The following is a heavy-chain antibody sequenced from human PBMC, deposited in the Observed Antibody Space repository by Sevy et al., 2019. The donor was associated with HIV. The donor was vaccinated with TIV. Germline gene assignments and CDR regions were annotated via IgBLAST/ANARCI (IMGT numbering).Heavy chain of an antibody. CDR3: ASGRVGDTSSYYGYLDV. V-gene: IGHV4-30-2*01. D-gene: IGHD6-13*01. Sequence: SETLSLTCAVSGASISSYGYSWNWMRQPPGQGLESMVYIVQSGANYYIPSLRSRITITVYMSKNPFSLNMRYLTVAETAVYYWASGRVGDTSSYYGYLDVWGQGTTVTVSS. CDR1: GASISSYGYS. J-gene: IGHJ3*01. CDR2: IVQSGAN.